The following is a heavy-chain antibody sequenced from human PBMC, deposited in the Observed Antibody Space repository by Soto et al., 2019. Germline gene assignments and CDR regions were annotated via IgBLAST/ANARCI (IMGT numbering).Heavy chain of an antibody. D-gene: IGHD5-18*01. Sequence: QVQLVQSGAEVKKPGSSVKVSCKASGGTFSSYAISWVRQAPGQGLEWMGGIIPIFGTANYAQKFQGRVTIHAHESTSTVYVERSSLRSEDTDVYYCASRGYSYGPKSGNEYWGQGTLVTVSS. CDR1: GGTFSSYA. J-gene: IGHJ4*02. CDR3: ASRGYSYGPKSGNEY. CDR2: IIPIFGTA. V-gene: IGHV1-69*01.